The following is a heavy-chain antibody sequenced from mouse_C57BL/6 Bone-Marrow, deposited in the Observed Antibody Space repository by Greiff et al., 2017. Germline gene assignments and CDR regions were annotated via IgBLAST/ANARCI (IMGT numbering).Heavy chain of an antibody. J-gene: IGHJ2*01. Sequence: EVKLEESGPGLVKPSQSLSLTCSVTGYSITSGYYWNWIRQFPGNKLEWMGYISYDGSNNYNPSLKNRISITRDTSKNQFFLKLNSVTTEDTATYYCAILFDYWGQGTTLTVSS. CDR3: AILFDY. V-gene: IGHV3-6*01. CDR1: GYSITSGYY. CDR2: ISYDGSN.